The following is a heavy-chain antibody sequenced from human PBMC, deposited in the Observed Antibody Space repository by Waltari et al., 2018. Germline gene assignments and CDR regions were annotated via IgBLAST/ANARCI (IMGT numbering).Heavy chain of an antibody. CDR2: ISSDARDT. CDR1: GFTFSSFW. CDR3: ARVSRRTYRSPVPGRHYYYGMDV. D-gene: IGHD1-1*01. Sequence: EEQLVESGGGLVQPGDSLRLSCAASGFTFSSFWMNWVRQAPGKGPLWVSRISSDARDTTYADSGKGRVTISRDNARNTLYLQMNRLRAEDTAVYVCARVSRRTYRSPVPGRHYYYGMDVWGQGTTVTVSS. V-gene: IGHV3-74*03. J-gene: IGHJ6*02.